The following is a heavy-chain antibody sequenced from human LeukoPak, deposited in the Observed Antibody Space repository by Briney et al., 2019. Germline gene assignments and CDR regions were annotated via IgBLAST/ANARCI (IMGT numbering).Heavy chain of an antibody. CDR2: ISGSGGST. J-gene: IGHJ4*02. D-gene: IGHD6-19*01. CDR1: GFTVSSNY. CDR3: ARKPGYSSGWYFGY. V-gene: IGHV3-23*01. Sequence: PGGSLRLSCAASGFTVSSNYMSWVRQAPGKGLEWVSAISGSGGSTYYADSVKGRFTISRDNSKNTLYLQMNSLRAEDTAVYYCARKPGYSSGWYFGYWGQGTLVTVSS.